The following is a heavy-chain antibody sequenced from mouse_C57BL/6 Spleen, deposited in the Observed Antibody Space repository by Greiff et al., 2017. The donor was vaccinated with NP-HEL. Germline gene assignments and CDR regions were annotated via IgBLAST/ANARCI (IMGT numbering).Heavy chain of an antibody. Sequence: VQLKESGPGLVAPSQSLSITCTVSGFSLTSYGVSWVRQPPGKGLEWLGVIWGDGSTNYHSALIPSLTISKDNAKSQVFLKLNRLQTDDTATYYSAKRGDGYYFDVWGTGTTVTVSS. CDR2: IWGDGST. J-gene: IGHJ1*03. V-gene: IGHV2-3*01. CDR3: AKRGDGYYFDV. CDR1: GFSLTSYG. D-gene: IGHD2-3*01.